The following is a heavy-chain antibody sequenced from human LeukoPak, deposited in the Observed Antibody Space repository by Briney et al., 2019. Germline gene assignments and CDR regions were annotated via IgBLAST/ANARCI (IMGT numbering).Heavy chain of an antibody. Sequence: ASVKVSCKASGYTFTGYYMHWEGQAPGQGLEWMGWINPSSGGTNYSRKFQGRGTMTRDTSNSTTYMELSSVRYEDVAVLYSARGSAEKDSDSSGFAYWGRGTLVTVSS. D-gene: IGHD3-22*01. CDR2: INPSSGGT. CDR3: ARGSAEKDSDSSGFAY. J-gene: IGHJ4*02. V-gene: IGHV1-2*02. CDR1: GYTFTGYY.